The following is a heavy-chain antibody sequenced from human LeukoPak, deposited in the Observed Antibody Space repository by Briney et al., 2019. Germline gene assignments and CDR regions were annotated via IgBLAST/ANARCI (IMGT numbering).Heavy chain of an antibody. CDR1: GFTFSSYG. J-gene: IGHJ3*02. D-gene: IGHD3-22*01. CDR2: ISYDGSNK. CDR3: AKVSGTMIEAHGGAFDI. Sequence: PGRSLRLSCAASGFTFSSYGMHWVRQAPGKGLEWVAVISYDGSNKYYADSVKGRFTISRDNSKNTLYLQMNSLRAEDTAVYYCAKVSGTMIEAHGGAFDIWGQGTMVTVSS. V-gene: IGHV3-30*18.